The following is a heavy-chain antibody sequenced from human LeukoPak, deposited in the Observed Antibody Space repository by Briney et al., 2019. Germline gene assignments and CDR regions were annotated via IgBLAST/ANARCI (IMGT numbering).Heavy chain of an antibody. V-gene: IGHV3-33*01. J-gene: IGHJ4*02. D-gene: IGHD6-19*01. CDR2: IWYDGSKK. CDR1: GFTFSTFG. CDR3: ARYYSHTSAWCEGGLDQ. Sequence: GGSLRLSCAASGFTFSTFGMHWVRQAPGKGPEWVAVIWYDGSKKYYIDFAEGRFTISRDNSRYTLYLQMNSLRAEDTAVYYCARYYSHTSAWCEGGLDQWGQGTLVTVSS.